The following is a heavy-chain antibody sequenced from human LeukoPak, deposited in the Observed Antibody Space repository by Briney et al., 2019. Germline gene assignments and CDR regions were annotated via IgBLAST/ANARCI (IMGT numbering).Heavy chain of an antibody. J-gene: IGHJ4*02. V-gene: IGHV4-34*01. CDR3: ASFRGRSGYDSGRFDY. CDR2: TNHSGST. Sequence: PSETLSLTCAVYGGSFSGYYWSWIRQPPGKGLEWIGETNHSGSTNYNPSLKSRVTISVDTSKNQFSLKLSSVTAADTAVYYCASFRGRSGYDSGRFDYWGQGTLVTVSS. D-gene: IGHD5-12*01. CDR1: GGSFSGYY.